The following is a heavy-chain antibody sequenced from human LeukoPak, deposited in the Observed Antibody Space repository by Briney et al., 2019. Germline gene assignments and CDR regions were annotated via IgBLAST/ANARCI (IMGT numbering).Heavy chain of an antibody. CDR3: ASGRYYDSSGYSLW. Sequence: PGGSLRLSCTASGFIFNNYDMHWVRQAPGKGLEWVAFIQYAGSDKYYTDSVKGRFTISRDNSMNTLYLQLNSLRADDTAVYYCASGRYYDSSGYSLWWGQGTLVTVSS. V-gene: IGHV3-30*02. D-gene: IGHD3-22*01. CDR1: GFIFNNYD. J-gene: IGHJ4*02. CDR2: IQYAGSDK.